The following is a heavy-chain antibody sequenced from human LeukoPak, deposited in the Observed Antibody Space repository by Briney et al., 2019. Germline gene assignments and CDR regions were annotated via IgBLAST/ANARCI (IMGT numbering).Heavy chain of an antibody. J-gene: IGHJ4*02. CDR3: ASLSSSFLVDY. Sequence: GGSLRLSCAASEFSFSTTWMHWVRQPPGQGLVWVARITSDGTSTSYAESVKGRFTISRDNAKNTLYLQMNSLRAEDTAVYYCASLSSSFLVDYWGQGTLVTVSS. CDR1: EFSFSTTW. D-gene: IGHD6-13*01. CDR2: ITSDGTST. V-gene: IGHV3-74*03.